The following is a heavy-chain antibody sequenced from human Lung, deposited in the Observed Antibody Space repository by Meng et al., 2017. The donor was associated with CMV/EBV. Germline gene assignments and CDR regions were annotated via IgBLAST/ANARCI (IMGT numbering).Heavy chain of an antibody. D-gene: IGHD2-2*01. Sequence: SETLSLTCTVSGGSISSSSYYWGWIRQPPGKGLEWIGSIYYSGSTYYNPSLKSRVTISVDKSKNQFSLNLNSVTAADTAVYYWARDGDCSSTSCYDSGFWXQGTLVXVSS. J-gene: IGHJ1*01. CDR3: ARDGDCSSTSCYDSGF. CDR1: GGSISSSSYY. V-gene: IGHV4-39*07. CDR2: IYYSGST.